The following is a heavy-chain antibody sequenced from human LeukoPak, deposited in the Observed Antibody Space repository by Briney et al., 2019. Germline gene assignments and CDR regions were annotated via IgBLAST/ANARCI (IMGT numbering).Heavy chain of an antibody. J-gene: IGHJ3*02. D-gene: IGHD3-3*01. Sequence: KSSETLSLTCAVSGGSISSSNWWSWVRQPPGKGLEWIGEIYHSGSTNYNPSLKSRVTISVDTSKNQFSLKLSSVTAADTAVYYCARQLEWLLFGDAFDIWGQGTMVTVSS. CDR3: ARQLEWLLFGDAFDI. CDR1: GGSISSSNW. V-gene: IGHV4-4*02. CDR2: IYHSGST.